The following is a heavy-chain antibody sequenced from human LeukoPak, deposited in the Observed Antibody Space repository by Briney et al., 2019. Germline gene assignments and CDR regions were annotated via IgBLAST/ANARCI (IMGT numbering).Heavy chain of an antibody. CDR2: ISGSGGST. CDR3: AKSWEQQLVGGPNDY. CDR1: GFTFSSYA. J-gene: IGHJ4*02. D-gene: IGHD6-13*01. Sequence: GGSLRLSCAASGFTFSSYAMSWVRQAPGKGLEWVSAISGSGGSTYYADSVKGRFTVSRDNSKNTLYLQMNSLRAEDTAVYYCAKSWEQQLVGGPNDYWGQGTLVTVSS. V-gene: IGHV3-23*01.